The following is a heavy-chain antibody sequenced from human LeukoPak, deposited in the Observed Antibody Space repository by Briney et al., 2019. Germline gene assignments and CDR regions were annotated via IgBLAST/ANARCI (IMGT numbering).Heavy chain of an antibody. CDR3: ARDRFYDSSGYYRPLGAFDI. CDR2: IYYTGST. CDR1: GDSISSSSYY. V-gene: IGHV4-39*07. D-gene: IGHD3-22*01. J-gene: IGHJ3*02. Sequence: SETLSLTCTVSGDSISSSSYYWGWIRQPPGKGLESIGNIYYTGSTYYNPSLKSRVTISVDTSKNQFSLKLSSVTAADTAVYYCARDRFYDSSGYYRPLGAFDIWGQGTMVTVSS.